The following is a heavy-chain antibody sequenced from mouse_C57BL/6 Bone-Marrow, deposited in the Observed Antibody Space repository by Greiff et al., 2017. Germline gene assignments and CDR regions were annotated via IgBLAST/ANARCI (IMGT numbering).Heavy chain of an antibody. J-gene: IGHJ4*01. CDR3: ARTPFYDYDWYYAMDY. Sequence: VQLQQPGAELVMPGASVKLSCKASGYTFTSYWMHWVKQRPGQGLEWIGEIDPSDSYTNYNQKFQGKSTLTVDKSSSTAYMQLSSLTSEDSAVYYCARTPFYDYDWYYAMDYWGQGTSVTVSS. V-gene: IGHV1-69*01. D-gene: IGHD2-4*01. CDR1: GYTFTSYW. CDR2: IDPSDSYT.